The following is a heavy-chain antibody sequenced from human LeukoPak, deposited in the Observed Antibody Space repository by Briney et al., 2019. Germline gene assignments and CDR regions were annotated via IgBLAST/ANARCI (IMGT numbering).Heavy chain of an antibody. CDR3: ARDWPELGYCSSTSCSYYYYMDV. J-gene: IGHJ6*03. V-gene: IGHV4-30-4*08. CDR2: IYYSGST. CDR1: GGSISSGDYY. Sequence: SQTLSLTCTVSGGSISSGDYYWSWIRQPPGKGLEWIGYIYYSGSTYYNPSLKSRVTISVDTSKNQFSLKLSSVTAADTAVYYCARDWPELGYCSSTSCSYYYYMDVWGKGTTVTVSS. D-gene: IGHD2-2*01.